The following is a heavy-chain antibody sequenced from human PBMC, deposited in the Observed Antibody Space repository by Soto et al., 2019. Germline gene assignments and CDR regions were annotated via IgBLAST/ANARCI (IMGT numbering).Heavy chain of an antibody. CDR2: ISGSGDKT. CDR1: GFTFKYYA. CDR3: ARESKWYGGQYFQD. J-gene: IGHJ1*01. D-gene: IGHD2-8*01. V-gene: IGHV3-23*01. Sequence: EVQLLQSGGGLAQPGTSLRLSCAASGFTFKYYAMTWVRQAPGKGLEWVSTISGSGDKTDYADSVKGCFRVSRDNSKDTLYLQMDSLRADHTALYYCARESKWYGGQYFQDWGQGTLVTVSS.